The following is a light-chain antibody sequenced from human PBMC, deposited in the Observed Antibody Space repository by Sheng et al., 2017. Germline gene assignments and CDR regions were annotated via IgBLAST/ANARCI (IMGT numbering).Light chain of an antibody. J-gene: IGLJ2*01. CDR1: KLGHRY. CDR2: EDN. V-gene: IGLV3-1*01. CDR3: QAWDTSNHVL. Sequence: SYELTQPPSVSVSPGQTASITCSGDKLGHRYACWYQQKPGQSPVVVIYEDNKRPSGIPERFSGSKSGNTATLTISGTQAMDEADYYCQAWDTSNHVLFGGGTKLTVL.